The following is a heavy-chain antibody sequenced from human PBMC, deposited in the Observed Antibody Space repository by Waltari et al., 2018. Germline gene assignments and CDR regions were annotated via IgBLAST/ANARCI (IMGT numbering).Heavy chain of an antibody. D-gene: IGHD3-16*01. J-gene: IGHJ4*02. CDR2: IYPGDSGT. Sequence: EVELVQSKAEVKKPGDSLKISCKASGYSFTTYWIGWVRQMSGKGLEWMGIIYPGDSGTRYSPSFQGQVTILADKSITTAYLQFHSLKASDSAMYYCTTQGGYWGQGTLVTVSS. CDR3: TTQGGY. CDR1: GYSFTTYW. V-gene: IGHV5-51*03.